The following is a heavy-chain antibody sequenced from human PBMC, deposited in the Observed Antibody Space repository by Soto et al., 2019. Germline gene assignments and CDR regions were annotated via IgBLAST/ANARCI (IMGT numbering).Heavy chain of an antibody. J-gene: IGHJ6*02. D-gene: IGHD2-8*01. CDR2: INPKSGGT. CDR3: ARGDSTDCSNGVCSFFYNHDMDV. CDR1: GYSFTDYH. V-gene: IGHV1-2*04. Sequence: QVQLVQSGAEVKKPGASVKVSCKASGYSFTDYHIHWVRQAPGQGLEWLGRINPKSGGTSTAQKVPGWVTMTTDTSIGTASMELTRLTSDDTAIYYCARGDSTDCSNGVCSFFYNHDMDVWGQGTTVTVSS.